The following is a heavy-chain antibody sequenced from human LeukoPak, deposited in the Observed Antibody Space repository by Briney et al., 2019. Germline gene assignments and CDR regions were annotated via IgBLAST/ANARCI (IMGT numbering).Heavy chain of an antibody. CDR2: IYYSGST. D-gene: IGHD3-9*01. Sequence: SETLSLTCTLSGGSITSYYWSWIRHPPEKGLEWIGYIYYSGSTNYNPFLKSRVTISVDTSKNQFSLKLSSVTAADTAVYYCAREFRQGALRYFDYWGQGTLVTVSS. CDR3: AREFRQGALRYFDY. CDR1: GGSITSYY. J-gene: IGHJ4*02. V-gene: IGHV4-59*01.